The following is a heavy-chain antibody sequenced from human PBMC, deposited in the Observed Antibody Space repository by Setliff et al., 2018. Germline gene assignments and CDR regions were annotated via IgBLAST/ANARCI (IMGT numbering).Heavy chain of an antibody. V-gene: IGHV4-4*02. CDR1: GGSITSSTW. Sequence: KPSETLSLTCAVSGGSITSSTWWSWVRQPPEKGLEWIGEIFHNGNTAYNPSLDSRVTISVDKSKNHFSLKLTSVTAADTAVYYCARWTARAVDYWGQGTLVTVSS. D-gene: IGHD6-6*01. CDR3: ARWTARAVDY. CDR2: IFHNGNT. J-gene: IGHJ4*02.